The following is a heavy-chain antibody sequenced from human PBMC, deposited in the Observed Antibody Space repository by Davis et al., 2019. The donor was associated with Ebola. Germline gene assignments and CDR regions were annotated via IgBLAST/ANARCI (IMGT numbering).Heavy chain of an antibody. CDR3: VRDPALVVTGGGWFFGL. V-gene: IGHV3-21*01. D-gene: IGHD2-21*02. Sequence: GESLKISCAASGFIISSYSMNWVRQAPGKGLEWVSSISRSSSYIYYADSVKGRFTVSRDNAKNSLYLQMNSLRAEDTAVYYCVRDPALVVTGGGWFFGLWGRGTLVTVSS. CDR1: GFIISSYS. J-gene: IGHJ2*01. CDR2: ISRSSSYI.